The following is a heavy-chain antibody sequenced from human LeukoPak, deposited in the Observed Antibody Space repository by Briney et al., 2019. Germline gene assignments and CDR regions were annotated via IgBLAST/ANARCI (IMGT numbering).Heavy chain of an antibody. Sequence: SGTLSLTCTVSGGSIISYYWSWIRQPAGKGLEWIGRIYSSGRINYKPSLKSRVTMSVDTSKNQFSLKLSSVTAADTAVYYCARNGRELLGSNFFDPWGQGTLVTVSS. J-gene: IGHJ5*02. CDR1: GGSIISYY. CDR3: ARNGRELLGSNFFDP. V-gene: IGHV4-4*07. D-gene: IGHD1-26*01. CDR2: IYSSGRI.